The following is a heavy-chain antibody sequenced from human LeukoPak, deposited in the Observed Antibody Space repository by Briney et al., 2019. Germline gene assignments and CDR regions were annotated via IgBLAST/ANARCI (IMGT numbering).Heavy chain of an antibody. D-gene: IGHD3-10*01. Sequence: SETLSLTCTVSGGSISSYYWSWIRQPPGKGLEWIGYIYYSGSTNYNPSLKSRVTISVDTSKNQFSLKLSSVTAADTAVYYCARVEGFGEENWFDPWGQGTLVTVSS. V-gene: IGHV4-59*01. CDR3: ARVEGFGEENWFDP. CDR1: GGSISSYY. J-gene: IGHJ5*02. CDR2: IYYSGST.